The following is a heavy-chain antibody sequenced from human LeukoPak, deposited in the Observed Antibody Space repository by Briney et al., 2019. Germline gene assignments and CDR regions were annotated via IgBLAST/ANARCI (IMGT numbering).Heavy chain of an antibody. D-gene: IGHD6-13*01. J-gene: IGHJ4*02. Sequence: GGSLRLSCAASGFTFSSYAMSWVRQAPGKGLEWVSAISGSGDSAYYGDSVKGRFTISRDNSKNTLYLQMNSLRAEDTAVYYCAKTRPLDSSSWSHGDYWGQGTLVTVSS. CDR1: GFTFSSYA. CDR2: ISGSGDSA. V-gene: IGHV3-23*01. CDR3: AKTRPLDSSSWSHGDY.